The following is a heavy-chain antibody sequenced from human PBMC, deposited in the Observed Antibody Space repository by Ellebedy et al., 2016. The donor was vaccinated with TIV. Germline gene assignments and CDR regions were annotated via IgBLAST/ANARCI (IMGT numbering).Heavy chain of an antibody. J-gene: IGHJ4*02. D-gene: IGHD3-22*01. Sequence: ASVKVSCXASRYTFTNYYMHWVRQAPGQGLEWMGMIHPSGGRTRYAQKFQGRVTVTRDTSTSTVYMELNSLRSEDTAVYFCARDDSTGYRPGLWGQGTLVTVSS. V-gene: IGHV1-46*01. CDR1: RYTFTNYY. CDR3: ARDDSTGYRPGL. CDR2: IHPSGGRT.